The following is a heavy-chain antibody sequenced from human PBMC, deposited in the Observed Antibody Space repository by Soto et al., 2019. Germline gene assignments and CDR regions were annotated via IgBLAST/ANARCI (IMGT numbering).Heavy chain of an antibody. CDR3: AREGSAAGTGWFDP. V-gene: IGHV1-8*01. D-gene: IGHD6-13*01. CDR2: MNPNSGNT. CDR1: GYTFTSYD. J-gene: IGHJ5*02. Sequence: QVQLVQSGAEVKKPGASVKVSCKASGYTFTSYDINWVRQATGQGLEWMGWMNPNSGNTGYAQKFQARVTRTRTTSIITAYMELSSLRSEDTAVYYCAREGSAAGTGWFDPWGQGTLVTVSS.